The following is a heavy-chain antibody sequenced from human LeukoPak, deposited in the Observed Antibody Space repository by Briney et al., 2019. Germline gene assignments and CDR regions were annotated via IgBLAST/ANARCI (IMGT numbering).Heavy chain of an antibody. Sequence: ASVKVSCKASGYTFTSYDINWVRQATGQGLEWMGWMNPNSGNTGYAQKFQGRVTMTRNTSISTAYMELSSLRSEDTAVYYCARELPGIAAAGPDYWGQGTLVTVSS. CDR1: GYTFTSYD. V-gene: IGHV1-8*01. D-gene: IGHD6-13*01. J-gene: IGHJ4*02. CDR2: MNPNSGNT. CDR3: ARELPGIAAAGPDY.